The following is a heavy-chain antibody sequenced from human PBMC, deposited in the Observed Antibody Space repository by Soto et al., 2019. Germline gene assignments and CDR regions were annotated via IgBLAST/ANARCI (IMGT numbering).Heavy chain of an antibody. CDR3: ASPLTIYRGSVWAD. D-gene: IGHD1-26*01. CDR1: DDSISNYY. V-gene: IGHV4-59*01. CDR2: IYYSGTT. J-gene: IGHJ4*02. Sequence: SETLSLTCTVSDDSISNYYWSWIRQPPGKGLEWIGYIYYSGTTSYNPSLNSRVTISVDTSKNQFSLKLSSVTTADTAVYYCASPLTIYRGSVWADWGPGTLVTISS.